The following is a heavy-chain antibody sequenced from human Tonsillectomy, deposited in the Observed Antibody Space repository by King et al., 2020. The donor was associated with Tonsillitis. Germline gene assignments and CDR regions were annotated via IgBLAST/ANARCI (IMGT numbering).Heavy chain of an antibody. CDR1: GGSISRYY. CDR2: IYYSGST. J-gene: IGHJ4*02. D-gene: IGHD5-12*01. Sequence: QLQESGPGLVKPSETLSLTCTVSGGSISRYYWSWIRQPPGKGLEWIGYIYYSGSTNYNPSLKSRVTISVDTSKNQFSLKLSSVTAADTAVYYCARHEGGYDSESYFDYWGQGTLVTVSS. CDR3: ARHEGGYDSESYFDY. V-gene: IGHV4-59*08.